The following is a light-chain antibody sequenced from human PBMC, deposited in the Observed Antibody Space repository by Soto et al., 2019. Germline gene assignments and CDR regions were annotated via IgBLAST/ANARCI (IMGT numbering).Light chain of an antibody. CDR2: EVT. J-gene: IGLJ1*01. CDR1: SSDVGAYNF. Sequence: QSALTQPASVSGSPGQSITISCTGTSSDVGAYNFVSWYQHHPGRAPKLIIYEVTIRPSGVSNRFSRSKSGNTASLTISGLQAEDEADYYCISYTTSAPYVFGSGTKLTVL. CDR3: ISYTTSAPYV. V-gene: IGLV2-14*01.